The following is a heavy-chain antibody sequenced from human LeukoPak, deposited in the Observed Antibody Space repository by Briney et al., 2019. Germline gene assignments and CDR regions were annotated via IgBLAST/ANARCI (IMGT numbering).Heavy chain of an antibody. CDR3: ARDQGIVVVTLLDY. D-gene: IGHD3-22*01. CDR1: GFTFSSYW. Sequence: GGSLRLSCAASGFTFSSYWMSWVRQAPGKGLEWVANIKQDGSEKYYVDSVKGRFTISRDNAKNPLYLQMNSLRAEDTAVYYCARDQGIVVVTLLDYWGQGTLVTASS. V-gene: IGHV3-7*01. J-gene: IGHJ4*02. CDR2: IKQDGSEK.